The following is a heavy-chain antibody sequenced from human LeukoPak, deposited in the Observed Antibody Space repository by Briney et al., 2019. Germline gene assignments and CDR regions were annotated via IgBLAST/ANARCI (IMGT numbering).Heavy chain of an antibody. J-gene: IGHJ3*02. D-gene: IGHD4-17*01. Sequence: GGSLRLSCAASGFTFSNYWMTWVRQAPGQGLEWVTNIKFDGSEKHYADSVKGRFTISRDNAKNSLSLQINSLRAEDTAVYYCATSRLRAAYDIWGQGILVTVSS. CDR2: IKFDGSEK. V-gene: IGHV3-7*01. CDR1: GFTFSNYW. CDR3: ATSRLRAAYDI.